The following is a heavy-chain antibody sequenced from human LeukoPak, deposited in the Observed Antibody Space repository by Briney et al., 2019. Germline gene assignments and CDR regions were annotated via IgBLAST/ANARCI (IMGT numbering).Heavy chain of an antibody. J-gene: IGHJ5*02. CDR3: ARYSSGWFS. V-gene: IGHV3-66*01. D-gene: IGHD6-19*01. Sequence: QSGGSLRLSCAASGFTVSSNYMSWVRQAPGKGLECVSIIYSGGSTYYADSVKGRFTISRDNSKNTLYLQMNSLRAEDTAVYYCARYSSGWFSWGQGTLVTVSS. CDR1: GFTVSSNY. CDR2: IYSGGST.